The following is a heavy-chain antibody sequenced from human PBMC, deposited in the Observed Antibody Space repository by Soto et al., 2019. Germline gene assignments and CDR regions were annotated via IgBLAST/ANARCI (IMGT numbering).Heavy chain of an antibody. CDR1: GGTFSSYA. D-gene: IGHD2-21*02. CDR3: ARDSGVRGPSGDLDY. J-gene: IGHJ4*02. V-gene: IGHV1-69*13. CDR2: IIPIFGTA. Sequence: SVKVSCKASGGTFSSYAISWVRQAPGQGLEWMGGIIPIFGTANYAQKFQGRVTITADESTSTAYMELSRLTSEDKAVYYCARDSGVRGPSGDLDYWGQGTLVTVSS.